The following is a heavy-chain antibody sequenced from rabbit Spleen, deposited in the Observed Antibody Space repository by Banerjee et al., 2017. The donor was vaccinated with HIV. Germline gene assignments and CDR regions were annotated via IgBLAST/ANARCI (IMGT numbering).Heavy chain of an antibody. V-gene: IGHV1S45*01. Sequence: QEQLVESGGGLVQPGTSLTLTCTASGFSLTSSYDMCWVRQAPGKGLEWVGCIYTGNDKTYYASWAKGRFTISKPSSTTVTLRMTSLTAADTATYFCARDLDAVIGWNFGWWGPGTLVTVS. CDR2: IYTGNDKT. CDR3: ARDLDAVIGWNFGW. D-gene: IGHD4-1*01. CDR1: GFSLTSSYD. J-gene: IGHJ6*01.